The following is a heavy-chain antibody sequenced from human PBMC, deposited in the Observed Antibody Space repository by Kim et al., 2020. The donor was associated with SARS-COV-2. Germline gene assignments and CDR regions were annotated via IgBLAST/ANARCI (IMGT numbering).Heavy chain of an antibody. V-gene: IGHV2-5*02. CDR1: GFSLSTSGVG. D-gene: IGHD3-22*01. J-gene: IGHJ4*02. CDR2: IYWDDDK. CDR3: AHSRSRRGTLIVVADNSFAY. Sequence: SGPTLVKPTQTLTLTCTFSGFSLSTSGVGVGWIRQPPGKSMEWLALIYWDDDKRYSPSLKSRLTITKDTSKNQVVLTMTNMDPVDTATYYCAHSRSRRGTLIVVADNSFAYWGQGTLVTVSS.